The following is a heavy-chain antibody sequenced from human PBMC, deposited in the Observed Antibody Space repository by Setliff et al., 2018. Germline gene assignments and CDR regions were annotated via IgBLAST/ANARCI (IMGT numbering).Heavy chain of an antibody. CDR2: IYDSGSS. J-gene: IGHJ5*02. Sequence: LSLTCTVSGGSVSNSGFFWGWLRQAPGKGLEWIGNIYDSGSSNYNASLKSRLIITRDTSKNQISLKLTSVTAADTAVYYCGRGFSRIEGWGNWFDPWGQGIWVTVSS. CDR3: GRGFSRIEGWGNWFDP. D-gene: IGHD2-15*01. CDR1: GGSVSNSGFF. V-gene: IGHV4-39*01.